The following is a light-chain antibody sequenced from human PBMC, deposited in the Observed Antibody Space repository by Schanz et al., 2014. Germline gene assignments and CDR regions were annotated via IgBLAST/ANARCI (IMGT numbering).Light chain of an antibody. CDR3: QQYGSSSTWT. J-gene: IGKJ1*01. V-gene: IGKV3-20*01. CDR1: QTVSSS. Sequence: EIVMTQSPGTLSVSPGERATLSCRASQTVSSSLAWYQQKPGQATRLLIYGASIRATGIPARFSGSGSGTDFTLTISRLEPEDFAVYYCQQYGSSSTWTFGQGTKVEIK. CDR2: GAS.